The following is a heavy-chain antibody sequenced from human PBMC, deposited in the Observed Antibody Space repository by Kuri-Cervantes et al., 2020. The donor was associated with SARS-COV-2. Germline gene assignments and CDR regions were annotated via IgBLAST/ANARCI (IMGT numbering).Heavy chain of an antibody. CDR2: INHSGST. V-gene: IGHV4-34*01. D-gene: IGHD2-15*01. CDR1: GGSFSGYY. CDR3: ARDQYCSGGSCYDNYYYMDV. J-gene: IGHJ6*03. Sequence: SQTLPLTCAVYGGSFSGYYWSWIRQPPGRGLEWIGEINHSGSTNYNPSLKSRVTISVDTSKNQFSLKLSSVTAADTAVYYCARDQYCSGGSCYDNYYYMDVWGKGTTVTVSS.